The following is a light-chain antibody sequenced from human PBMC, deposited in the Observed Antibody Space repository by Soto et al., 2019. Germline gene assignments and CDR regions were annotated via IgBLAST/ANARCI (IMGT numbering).Light chain of an antibody. Sequence: QSVLTQPPSVSGDPGQRVTISCTGSSSNIGAGYDVHWYQQLPGTAPKLLIYGNSNRPSGVPDRFSGSKSGTSASLAITGLQAEDEADYYCQSYDSSLVVVFGGGTKVTVL. V-gene: IGLV1-40*01. CDR2: GNS. CDR3: QSYDSSLVVV. CDR1: SSNIGAGYD. J-gene: IGLJ2*01.